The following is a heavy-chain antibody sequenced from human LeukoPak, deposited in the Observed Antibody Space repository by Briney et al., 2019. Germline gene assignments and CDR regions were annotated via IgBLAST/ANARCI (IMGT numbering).Heavy chain of an antibody. V-gene: IGHV3-7*03. D-gene: IGHD3-3*01. CDR3: ARDQYDTWSRRGNFDS. Sequence: GGSLRLSCVASGFTFGKYWMSWVRQAPGKGLEWVASIKLDGSEKNYVDSVKGRFTISRDNTKNSLYLQMNSLRAEDTAVFYCARDQYDTWSRRGNFDSWGQGTLVIVSS. CDR1: GFTFGKYW. J-gene: IGHJ4*02. CDR2: IKLDGSEK.